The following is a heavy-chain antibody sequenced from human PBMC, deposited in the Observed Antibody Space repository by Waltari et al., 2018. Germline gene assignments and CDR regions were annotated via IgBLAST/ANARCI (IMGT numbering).Heavy chain of an antibody. CDR3: ARARPYYDFWSGYPTTSYYYYMDV. Sequence: QVQLVQSGAEVKKPGASVKVSCKASGYTFTSYDINWVRQATGQGLEWMGGMNPNSGNTGYAQKFQGRVTITRNTSISTAYMELSSLRSEDTAVYYCARARPYYDFWSGYPTTSYYYYMDVWGKGTTVTISS. CDR1: GYTFTSYD. J-gene: IGHJ6*03. D-gene: IGHD3-3*01. CDR2: MNPNSGNT. V-gene: IGHV1-8*03.